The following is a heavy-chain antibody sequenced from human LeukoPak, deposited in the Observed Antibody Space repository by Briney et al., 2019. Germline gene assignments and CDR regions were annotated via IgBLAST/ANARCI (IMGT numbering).Heavy chain of an antibody. CDR2: ISYDGSNK. CDR1: GFTFSSYA. CDR3: VALLPIVPNWFDP. V-gene: IGHV3-30*14. J-gene: IGHJ5*02. Sequence: PGGSLRLSCAASGFTFSSYAIHWVRQAPGKGLEWVAVISYDGSNKYYADSVKGRFTISRDNSKNTLYLQMSSLRAEDTAVYYCVALLPIVPNWFDPWGQGTLVTVSS. D-gene: IGHD2-8*01.